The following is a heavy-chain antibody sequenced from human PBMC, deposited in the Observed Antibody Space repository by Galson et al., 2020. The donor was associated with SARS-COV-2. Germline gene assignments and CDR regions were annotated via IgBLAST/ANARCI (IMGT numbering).Heavy chain of an antibody. D-gene: IGHD1-26*01. V-gene: IGHV3-30-3*01. J-gene: IGHJ3*01. Sequence: QAGGSLRLSCAASGFTFSNFAMHWVRQAPGKGLEWVAVVSHDGNNKYYAGSVKARFTISRDNSQNTLYLQMKSLRPEDTAVYYCARDYDDEGEPLSGALDVWGQGTMVTVSS. CDR2: VSHDGNNK. CDR1: GFTFSNFA. CDR3: ARDYDDEGEPLSGALDV.